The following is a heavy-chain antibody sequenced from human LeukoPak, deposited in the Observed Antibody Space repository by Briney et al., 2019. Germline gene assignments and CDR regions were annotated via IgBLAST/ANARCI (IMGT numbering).Heavy chain of an antibody. V-gene: IGHV4-59*11. Sequence: SETLSLTCTVSGGSISSHYWSWIRQPPGKGLEWIGYIYYSGSTNYNPSLKSRVTISVDTSKNQFSLKLSSVTAADTAVYYCARESTYYYDSSGYDNDAFDIWGQGTMVTVSS. CDR3: ARESTYYYDSSGYDNDAFDI. CDR2: IYYSGST. J-gene: IGHJ3*02. CDR1: GGSISSHY. D-gene: IGHD3-22*01.